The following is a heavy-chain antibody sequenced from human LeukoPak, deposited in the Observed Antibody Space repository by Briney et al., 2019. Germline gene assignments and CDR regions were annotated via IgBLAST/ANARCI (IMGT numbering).Heavy chain of an antibody. V-gene: IGHV3-20*01. CDR2: INWNGGSI. Sequence: GGSLRLSCAASGFTFDDYGMGWVRQAPGKGLEWVPGINWNGGSIGYADSVKGRFTISRDNAKHSLYLQMNSLRAEDTALYHCARALTGYPPPYYYYMDVWGKGTTVTVSS. D-gene: IGHD3-9*01. CDR3: ARALTGYPPPYYYYMDV. CDR1: GFTFDDYG. J-gene: IGHJ6*03.